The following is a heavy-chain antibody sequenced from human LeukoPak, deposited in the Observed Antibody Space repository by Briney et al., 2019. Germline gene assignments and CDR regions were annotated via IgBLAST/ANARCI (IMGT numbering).Heavy chain of an antibody. J-gene: IGHJ4*02. Sequence: GGSLRLSCAASGFTFSSYAMSWVRQAPGKGLEWVSAISGSGGSTYYADSVKGRFTISRGNSKNTLYLQMNSLRAEDTAVYYCAKDRGHIVVVTADYCFDYWGQGTLVTVSS. V-gene: IGHV3-23*01. D-gene: IGHD2-21*02. CDR2: ISGSGGST. CDR3: AKDRGHIVVVTADYCFDY. CDR1: GFTFSSYA.